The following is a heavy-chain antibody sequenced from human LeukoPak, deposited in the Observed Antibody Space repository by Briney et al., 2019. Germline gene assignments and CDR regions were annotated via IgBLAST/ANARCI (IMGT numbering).Heavy chain of an antibody. Sequence: SQTLSLTCAISGDSVSSNSAAWNWIRQSPSRGLEWLGRTYYRYKWYNDYAVSVKSRITINPDTSKNQFSLQLNSVTPEDTAVYYCARDLYKVAGSSTYYYYYGMDVGGQGTTVTVSS. CDR1: GDSVSSNSAA. V-gene: IGHV6-1*01. J-gene: IGHJ6*02. CDR3: ARDLYKVAGSSTYYYYYGMDV. D-gene: IGHD6-19*01. CDR2: TYYRYKWYN.